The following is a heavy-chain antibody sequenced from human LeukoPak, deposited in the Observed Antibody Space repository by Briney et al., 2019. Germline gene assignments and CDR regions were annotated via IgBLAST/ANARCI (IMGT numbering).Heavy chain of an antibody. CDR1: GXTFSSYS. D-gene: IGHD5-24*01. Sequence: GGSLRLSCAASGXTFSSYSMNWVRQAPGKGLEWVSSITSSSYIYYADSVRGRFTISRDNAKKSLYLQMKSLRAEDTAAYYCARGDGYNFFDYWGQGTLVTVSS. J-gene: IGHJ4*02. V-gene: IGHV3-21*04. CDR3: ARGDGYNFFDY. CDR2: ITSSSYI.